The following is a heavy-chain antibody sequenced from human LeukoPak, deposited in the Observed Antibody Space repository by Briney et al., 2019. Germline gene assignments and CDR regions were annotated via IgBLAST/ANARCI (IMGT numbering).Heavy chain of an antibody. Sequence: AGGSLRPSCAASGFTFDDYGMSWVRQAPGKGLEWVSGINWNGGSTGYADSVKGRFTISRDNAKNSLYLQMNSLRAEDTALYYCARFYYYDSSGYYPPYYFDYWGQGTLVTVSS. CDR3: ARFYYYDSSGYYPPYYFDY. D-gene: IGHD3-22*01. CDR1: GFTFDDYG. J-gene: IGHJ4*02. V-gene: IGHV3-20*04. CDR2: INWNGGST.